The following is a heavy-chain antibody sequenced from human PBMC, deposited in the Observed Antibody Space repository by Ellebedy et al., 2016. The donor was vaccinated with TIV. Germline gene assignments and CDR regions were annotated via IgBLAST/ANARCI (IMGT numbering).Heavy chain of an antibody. Sequence: ASVKVSXXASGYTFTSYDINWVRQATGQGLEWMGWMNPNSGNTGYAQKFQGRVTMTRNTSISTAYMELSSLRSEDTAVYYCARDGTGGSGSYLGIYYYYGMDVWGQGTTVTVSS. CDR1: GYTFTSYD. D-gene: IGHD3-10*01. CDR2: MNPNSGNT. J-gene: IGHJ6*02. V-gene: IGHV1-8*01. CDR3: ARDGTGGSGSYLGIYYYYGMDV.